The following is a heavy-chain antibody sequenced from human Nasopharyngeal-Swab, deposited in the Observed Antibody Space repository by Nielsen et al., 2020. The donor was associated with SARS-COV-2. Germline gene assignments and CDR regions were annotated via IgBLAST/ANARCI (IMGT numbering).Heavy chain of an antibody. D-gene: IGHD3-10*01. V-gene: IGHV3-9*01. CDR1: GFTFDDYA. CDR2: ISWNSGSI. Sequence: SLKISCAASGFTFDDYAMHWVRQAPGKGLEWVSGISWNSGSIGYADSVKGRFTISRDNAKNSLYLQMNSLRAEDTAMYYCTRDPDDYGSGSFYNWGQGTMVTVSS. CDR3: TRDPDDYGSGSFYN. J-gene: IGHJ3*02.